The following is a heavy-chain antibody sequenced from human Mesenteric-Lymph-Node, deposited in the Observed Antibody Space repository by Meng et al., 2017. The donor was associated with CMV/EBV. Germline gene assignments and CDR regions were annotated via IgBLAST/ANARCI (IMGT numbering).Heavy chain of an antibody. D-gene: IGHD2/OR15-2a*01. Sequence: GGSLRLSCAASGFTFSSYAMHWVRQAPGKGLEWVAVISYDGSNKYYADSVKGRFTISRDNSKNTLYLQMNNLRAALVIVPSIIWGRATLVTVSS. J-gene: IGHJ1*01. CDR3: I. V-gene: IGHV3-30*07. CDR1: GFTFSSYA. CDR2: ISYDGSNK.